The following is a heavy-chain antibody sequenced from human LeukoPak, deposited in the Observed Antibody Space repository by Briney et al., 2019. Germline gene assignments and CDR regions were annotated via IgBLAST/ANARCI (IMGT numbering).Heavy chain of an antibody. CDR3: VKDPVASAVAGTNYFDY. D-gene: IGHD6-19*01. Sequence: PGGSLRLSCAASGFAFSSYGIHWVRQAPGKGLEWVAFIRYDGNNKYYADSVKGRLTIPRDNSKNTLYLQMNSLRAEDTAVYYCVKDPVASAVAGTNYFDYWGQGTLVTVSS. CDR1: GFAFSSYG. V-gene: IGHV3-30*02. J-gene: IGHJ4*02. CDR2: IRYDGNNK.